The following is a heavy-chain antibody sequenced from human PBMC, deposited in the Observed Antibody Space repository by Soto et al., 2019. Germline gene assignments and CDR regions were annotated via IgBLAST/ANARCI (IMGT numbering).Heavy chain of an antibody. J-gene: IGHJ4*02. Sequence: QVQLVESGGGVVQXGXXLRLSCAASGFTFSSYGMHWVRQAPGKGLEWVAVIWYYGSNKYYADSVKGRFTISRDNSKNTLYLHMNSLRAEDTAVYYCARDYDSSGYPRYYFDYWGQGNLVTVSS. CDR2: IWYYGSNK. CDR1: GFTFSSYG. D-gene: IGHD3-22*01. CDR3: ARDYDSSGYPRYYFDY. V-gene: IGHV3-33*01.